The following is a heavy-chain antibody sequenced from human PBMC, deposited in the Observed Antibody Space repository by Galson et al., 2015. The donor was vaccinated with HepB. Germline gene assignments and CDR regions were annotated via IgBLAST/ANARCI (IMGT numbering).Heavy chain of an antibody. CDR1: GFTVSSNY. D-gene: IGHD6-19*01. CDR3: AKDLYSSGWYFDY. CDR2: IYSGGST. V-gene: IGHV3-53*05. J-gene: IGHJ4*02. Sequence: SLRLSCAASGFTVSSNYMSWVRQAPGKGLEWVSVIYSGGSTYYADSVKGRFIISRDNSKNTLYLQMNSLRAEDTAVYYCAKDLYSSGWYFDYWGQGTLVTVPS.